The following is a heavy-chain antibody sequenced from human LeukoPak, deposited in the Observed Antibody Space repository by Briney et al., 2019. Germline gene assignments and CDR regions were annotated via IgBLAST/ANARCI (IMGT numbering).Heavy chain of an antibody. CDR3: AKDLLYCSGDCYSEDPIDY. Sequence: GGSLRLSCAASGFTFSSYGMHWVRQAPGKGLEWVAVISYDGSNKYYADSVKGRFTISRDNSKNMLYLQMNSLRVEDTAVYYFAKDLLYCSGDCYSEDPIDYWGQETLVTVSS. CDR2: ISYDGSNK. CDR1: GFTFSSYG. J-gene: IGHJ4*02. D-gene: IGHD2-21*02. V-gene: IGHV3-30*18.